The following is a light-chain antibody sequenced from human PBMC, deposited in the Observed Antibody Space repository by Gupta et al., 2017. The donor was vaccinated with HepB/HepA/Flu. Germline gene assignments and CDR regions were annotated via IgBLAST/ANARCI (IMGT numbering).Light chain of an antibody. CDR1: QDVNRW. J-gene: IGKJ3*01. V-gene: IGKV1-12*01. CDR3: QRGNSSPFT. Sequence: DIQMTQSPSSVSASVGDRVTITCRASQDVNRWLAWYQQKPGKAPKLLIYTASTLQGGVPSRFSGSGSGTDFTLTISSLQPEDSATYYCQRGNSSPFTFGPGTKVDIK. CDR2: TAS.